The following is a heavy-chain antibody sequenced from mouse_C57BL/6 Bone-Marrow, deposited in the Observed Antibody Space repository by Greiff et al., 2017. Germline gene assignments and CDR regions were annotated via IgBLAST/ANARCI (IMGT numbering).Heavy chain of an antibody. D-gene: IGHD1-1*01. V-gene: IGHV1-81*01. CDR3: ARPYYYGSSQSFYAMDY. CDR1: GYTFTSYG. J-gene: IGHJ4*01. Sequence: ESGAELARPGASVKLSCKASGYTFTSYGISWVKQRTGQGLEWIGEIYPRSGNTYYNEKFKGKATLTADKSSSTAYMELRSLTSEDSAVYFCARPYYYGSSQSFYAMDYWGQGTSVTVSS. CDR2: IYPRSGNT.